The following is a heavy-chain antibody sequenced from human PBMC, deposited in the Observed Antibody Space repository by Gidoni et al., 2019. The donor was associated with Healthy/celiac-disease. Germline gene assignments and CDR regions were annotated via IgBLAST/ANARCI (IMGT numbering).Heavy chain of an antibody. J-gene: IGHJ6*02. CDR1: GFTFSDYY. D-gene: IGHD4-17*01. V-gene: IGHV3-11*06. CDR2: ISSSSSYT. CDR3: ASARTYGDARKNYYYDYGMDV. Sequence: QVQLVESGGCLVKPGGSLRLSCAASGFTFSDYYMIWLRQAPGKGLEWVSYISSSSSYTNYADSGKGRLTIYRDNAKNSLYLQMNSLRAEDTAVYYCASARTYGDARKNYYYDYGMDVWGQGTTVTVSS.